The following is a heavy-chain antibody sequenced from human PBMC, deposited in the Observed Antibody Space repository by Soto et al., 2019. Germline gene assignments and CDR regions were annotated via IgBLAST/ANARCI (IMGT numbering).Heavy chain of an antibody. Sequence: SVKVSCKASGGTFSSHAISWVRQAPGQGLEWMGGIIPMFATPNYAEKFQGRLSITADESTTTVYMQLSSLRSQDTAVYYCARQFDYDSSGHYYDYWGQGTLVTVSS. J-gene: IGHJ4*02. CDR3: ARQFDYDSSGHYYDY. V-gene: IGHV1-69*13. D-gene: IGHD3-22*01. CDR1: GGTFSSHA. CDR2: IIPMFATP.